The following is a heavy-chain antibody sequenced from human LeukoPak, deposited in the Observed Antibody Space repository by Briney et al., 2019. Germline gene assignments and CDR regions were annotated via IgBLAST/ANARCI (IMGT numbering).Heavy chain of an antibody. V-gene: IGHV3-53*01. CDR2: IYSGGST. CDR1: GFTVSSNY. CDR3: ARDRAAVAYWYFDL. J-gene: IGHJ2*01. D-gene: IGHD6-19*01. Sequence: GGSLRLSCAASGFTVSSNYVSWVRRAPGKGLEWVSVIYSGGSTYYADSVKGRFTISRDNSKNTLYLQMNSLRAEDTAVYYCARDRAAVAYWYFDLWGRGTLVTVSS.